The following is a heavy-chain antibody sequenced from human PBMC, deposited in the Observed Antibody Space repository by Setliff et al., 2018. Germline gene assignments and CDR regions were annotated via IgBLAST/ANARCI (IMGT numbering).Heavy chain of an antibody. D-gene: IGHD6-19*01. CDR2: ISSNGGST. CDR3: ARDGDSSGWYAGGEFDY. Sequence: PGGSLRLSCAASGFTSSSYAMHWVRQAPGKGLEYVSAISSNGGSTYYADSVKGRFTISRDNSKNTPYLQMGSLRAEDMAVYYCARDGDSSGWYAGGEFDYWGQGTLVTVSS. CDR1: GFTSSSYA. J-gene: IGHJ4*02. V-gene: IGHV3-64*02.